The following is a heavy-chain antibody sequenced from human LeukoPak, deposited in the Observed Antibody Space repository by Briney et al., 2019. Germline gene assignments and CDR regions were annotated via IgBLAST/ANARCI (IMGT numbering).Heavy chain of an antibody. Sequence: PGGSLRLPCAASGFTFSSYAMSWVRQAPGKGLEWVSGISGSGDNTYYADSVKGRFTISRDNSKNTLYVQVNSLGTEDTAAYYCAKGSYYGSSGSFYFDYWGQGTLVTVSS. CDR1: GFTFSSYA. V-gene: IGHV3-23*01. CDR2: ISGSGDNT. D-gene: IGHD3-22*01. CDR3: AKGSYYGSSGSFYFDY. J-gene: IGHJ4*02.